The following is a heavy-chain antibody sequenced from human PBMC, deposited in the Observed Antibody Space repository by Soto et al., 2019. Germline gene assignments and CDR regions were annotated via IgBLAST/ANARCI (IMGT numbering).Heavy chain of an antibody. J-gene: IGHJ6*02. CDR2: IYSDGTT. D-gene: IGHD3-10*01. CDR1: GFTVSSNY. V-gene: IGHV3-53*01. CDR3: ARDRSGSSGYYGMDV. Sequence: GSLRLSCAASGFTVSSNYMSWVRQAPGKGLEWVSVIYSDGTTYYADSVKGRSTISRDNSKNMLYLQMNSLRAEDTAVYYCARDRSGSSGYYGMDVWGQGTTVTVSS.